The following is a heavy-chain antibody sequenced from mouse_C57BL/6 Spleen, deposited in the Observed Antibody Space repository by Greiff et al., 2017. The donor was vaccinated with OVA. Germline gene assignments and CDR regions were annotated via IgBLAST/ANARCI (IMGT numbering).Heavy chain of an antibody. CDR1: GYAFSSSW. CDR3: ASLYDGYYDYFDY. V-gene: IGHV1-82*01. CDR2: IYPGDGDT. D-gene: IGHD2-3*01. J-gene: IGHJ2*01. Sequence: QVQLKESGPELVKPGASVKISCKASGYAFSSSWMNWVKQRPGKGLEWIGRIYPGDGDTNYNGNFKGKATLTADKSSSTAYMQLSSLTSEDSAVYFCASLYDGYYDYFDYWGQGTTLTVSS.